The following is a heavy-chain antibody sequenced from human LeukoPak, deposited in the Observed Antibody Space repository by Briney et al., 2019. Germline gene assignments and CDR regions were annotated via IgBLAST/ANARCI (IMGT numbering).Heavy chain of an antibody. V-gene: IGHV1-8*01. Sequence: GASVKVSCKASGYTFTSYDINWVRQATGQGLEWMGWMNPNSGNTGSAQKLQGRVSMTRNTSISTAYMELSSLRSEDTAVYYCAKGGVGVTPEFDYWGQGTLVTVSS. CDR1: GYTFTSYD. CDR3: AKGGVGVTPEFDY. J-gene: IGHJ4*02. CDR2: MNPNSGNT. D-gene: IGHD1-26*01.